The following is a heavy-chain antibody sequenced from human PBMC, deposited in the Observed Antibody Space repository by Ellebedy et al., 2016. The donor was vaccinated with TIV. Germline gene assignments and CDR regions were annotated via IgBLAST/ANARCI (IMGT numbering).Heavy chain of an antibody. J-gene: IGHJ3*01. Sequence: GESLKISCEASKFSIRDYNMNWVRQAPGKGLEWLSFITSSSFSVFYADSVKGRFTISRDNAKNSLFLQMDSLRVEDTAVYYCVREVQLGRGDVFDVWGQGTTVTVPS. CDR3: VREVQLGRGDVFDV. V-gene: IGHV3-48*04. CDR1: KFSIRDYN. CDR2: ITSSSFSV. D-gene: IGHD1-1*01.